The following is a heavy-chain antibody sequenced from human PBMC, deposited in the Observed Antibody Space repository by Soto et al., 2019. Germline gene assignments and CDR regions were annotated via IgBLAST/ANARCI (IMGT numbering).Heavy chain of an antibody. J-gene: IGHJ3*02. D-gene: IGHD1-26*01. V-gene: IGHV3-7*05. CDR3: ARDPSPIWELQPDAFDI. CDR1: GFTFSSYW. Sequence: PGGSLRLSCAASGFTFSSYWMSWVRQAPGKGLEWVANIKQDGSEKYYVDSVKGRFTISRDNAKNSLYLQMNSLRAEDTAVYYCARDPSPIWELQPDAFDIWGQGTMVTVSS. CDR2: IKQDGSEK.